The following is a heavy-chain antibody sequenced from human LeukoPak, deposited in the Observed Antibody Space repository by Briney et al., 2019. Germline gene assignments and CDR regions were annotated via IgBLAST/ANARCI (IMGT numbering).Heavy chain of an antibody. Sequence: SETLSLTCTVSGGSISSYYWSWIRQPPGKGLEWIGYIYYSGSTNYNPSLKSRVTISVDTSKNQFSLKLSSVTAADTAVYYCARGRYGYSSGWYFDYWGQGTLVTVSS. CDR1: GGSISSYY. V-gene: IGHV4-59*12. CDR3: ARGRYGYSSGWYFDY. CDR2: IYYSGST. J-gene: IGHJ4*02. D-gene: IGHD6-19*01.